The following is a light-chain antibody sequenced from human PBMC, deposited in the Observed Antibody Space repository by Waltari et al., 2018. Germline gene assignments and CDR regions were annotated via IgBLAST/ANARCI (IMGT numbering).Light chain of an antibody. V-gene: IGLV2-14*03. CDR1: SSDSGGYNY. J-gene: IGLJ2*01. CDR3: SSFTSSTTGI. Sequence: SALTQPDSVSGSPGQSITISCSGISSDSGGYNYVSWYQQHPGEAPKIIIYDVTNRPSGVSTRFSGSTSGSSASLIISGLQPEDEAVHYCSSFTSSTTGIFGGGTKLTVL. CDR2: DVT.